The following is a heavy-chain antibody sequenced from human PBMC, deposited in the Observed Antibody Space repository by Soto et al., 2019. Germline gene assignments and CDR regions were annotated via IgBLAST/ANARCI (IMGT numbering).Heavy chain of an antibody. V-gene: IGHV4-31*03. Sequence: SETLSQTCTVSGGAISGGGYDWSWIRQHPGKGLEWIGYIYYSGSTYYNPSLKSRVTISVDTSKNQFSLKLSSVTAADTAVYYCARSDKEKLLWFGELLTESYGMDVWGQGTTVTVSS. CDR2: IYYSGST. CDR3: ARSDKEKLLWFGELLTESYGMDV. J-gene: IGHJ6*02. CDR1: GGAISGGGYD. D-gene: IGHD3-10*01.